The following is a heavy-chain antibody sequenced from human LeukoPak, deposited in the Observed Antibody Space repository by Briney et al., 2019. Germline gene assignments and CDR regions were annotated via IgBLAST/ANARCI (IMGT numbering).Heavy chain of an antibody. CDR2: IHYSGST. CDR3: ARGGGVWYGSGKDWFDP. J-gene: IGHJ5*02. V-gene: IGHV4-59*08. Sequence: SETLSLTCTVSGGSISSYYWSWIRQPPGKGLEWIGCIHYSGSTNYNPSLKSRVTISVDTSKNQFSLKLSSVTAADTAVYYCARGGGVWYGSGKDWFDPWGQGTLVTVSS. CDR1: GGSISSYY. D-gene: IGHD3-10*01.